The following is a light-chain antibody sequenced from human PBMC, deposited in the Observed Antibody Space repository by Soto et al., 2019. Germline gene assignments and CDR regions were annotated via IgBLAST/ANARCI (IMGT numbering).Light chain of an antibody. CDR3: QQYGSSYTWT. J-gene: IGKJ1*01. CDR1: QSVSSSY. CDR2: GAS. Sequence: EIVLTQSPGTLSLSPGERATLSCRASQSVSSSYLAWYQQKPGQAPRLLIYGASSRATGIPDRCSGSGSGTDFTLTISRLEPEEFAVYYCQQYGSSYTWTFGQGTKVEIK. V-gene: IGKV3-20*01.